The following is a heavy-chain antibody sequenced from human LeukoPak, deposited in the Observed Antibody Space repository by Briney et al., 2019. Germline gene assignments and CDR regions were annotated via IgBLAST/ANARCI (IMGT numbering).Heavy chain of an antibody. CDR3: AREMEVRGYFDWLPLDY. D-gene: IGHD3-9*01. CDR2: INPNSGGT. V-gene: IGHV1-2*06. J-gene: IGHJ4*02. Sequence: ASVKVSCKASGYTFTGYYMHWVRQAPGQGLEWMGRINPNSGGTNYAQKFQGRVTMTRDTSIGTAYIELSRLRSDDTAVCYCAREMEVRGYFDWLPLDYRGQGTLVTVSS. CDR1: GYTFTGYY.